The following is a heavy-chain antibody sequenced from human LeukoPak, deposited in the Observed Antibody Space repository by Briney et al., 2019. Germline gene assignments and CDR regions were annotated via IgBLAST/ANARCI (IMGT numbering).Heavy chain of an antibody. Sequence: KSGGSLRLSCAASGFTFKNYTMNWVRQAPGKGLEWVSSISSSSSHMYYAGSVKGRFTISRDNAKNSLYLQMNTLRAEDTAVYYCARDDTSAHFFYYWGQGTLVTVSS. V-gene: IGHV3-21*01. D-gene: IGHD3-10*01. CDR3: ARDDTSAHFFYY. CDR1: GFTFKNYT. J-gene: IGHJ4*02. CDR2: ISSSSSHM.